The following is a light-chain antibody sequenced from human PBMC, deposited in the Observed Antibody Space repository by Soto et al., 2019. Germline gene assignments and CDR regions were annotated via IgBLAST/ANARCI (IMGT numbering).Light chain of an antibody. V-gene: IGKV3-20*01. Sequence: EIVLTQSPGTLSLSPGERATLSCRASQSVSNSYLAWYQQKPGQAPRLLIYGASSWATGIPDRFSGSGSGTDFTLTISRLEPEDFAVYYCQQYGSSPYTFGQGTKLEIK. J-gene: IGKJ2*01. CDR3: QQYGSSPYT. CDR2: GAS. CDR1: QSVSNSY.